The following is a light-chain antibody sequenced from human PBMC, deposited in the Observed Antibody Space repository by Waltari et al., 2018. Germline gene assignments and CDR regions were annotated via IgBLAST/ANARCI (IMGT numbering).Light chain of an antibody. CDR3: QQYDNSLWT. J-gene: IGKJ1*01. V-gene: IGKV3-20*01. CDR1: QRVSSNY. CDR2: GPS. Sequence: EIVLTQSPGTLSLSPGETATLSCRASQRVSSNYLAWYQQKPGQAPRLLIYGPSTRATDIPVRFSGSGSGTDLTLIISRLEPEDFAVYYCQQYDNSLWTFGQGTKVEIK.